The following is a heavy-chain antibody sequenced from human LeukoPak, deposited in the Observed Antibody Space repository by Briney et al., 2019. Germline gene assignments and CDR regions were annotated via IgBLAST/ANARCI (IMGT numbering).Heavy chain of an antibody. Sequence: GGSLRLSCAASGFTFSDYYMSWIRQAPGKGLEWVSYFSSSSSYTNYADSVKGRFTISRDNAKNSLYLQMNSLRAEDTAVYYCASSELDSSSWYPSYFDYWGQGTLVTVSS. V-gene: IGHV3-11*03. CDR2: FSSSSSYT. CDR3: ASSELDSSSWYPSYFDY. J-gene: IGHJ4*02. D-gene: IGHD6-13*01. CDR1: GFTFSDYY.